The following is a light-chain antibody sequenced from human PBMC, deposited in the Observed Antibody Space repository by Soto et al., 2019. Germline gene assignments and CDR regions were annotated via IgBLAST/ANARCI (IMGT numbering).Light chain of an antibody. Sequence: SPGPLSLSPGSRATPSCQASQSVSSNLAWYQQRPGQAPRLLIYGASNRDAGIPARFSGSGSGTEFTLTISSLQSEDFATYYCQQYYSRTTFGQGTKVDIK. CDR2: GAS. CDR1: QSVSSN. CDR3: QQYYSRTT. V-gene: IGKV3-15*01. J-gene: IGKJ1*01.